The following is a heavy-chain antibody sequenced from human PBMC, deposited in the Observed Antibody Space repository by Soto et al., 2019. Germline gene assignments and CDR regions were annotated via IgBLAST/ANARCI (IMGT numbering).Heavy chain of an antibody. D-gene: IGHD1-7*01. CDR3: ARVGLELHWFDP. Sequence: SVKVSCKASGGTFSSYAISWVRQAPGQGLEWMGGIIPIFGTANYAQKFQGRVTITADESTSTAYMELSSLRSEDTAVYYCARVGLELHWFDPWGQGTLVTVSS. V-gene: IGHV1-69*13. CDR2: IIPIFGTA. J-gene: IGHJ5*02. CDR1: GGTFSSYA.